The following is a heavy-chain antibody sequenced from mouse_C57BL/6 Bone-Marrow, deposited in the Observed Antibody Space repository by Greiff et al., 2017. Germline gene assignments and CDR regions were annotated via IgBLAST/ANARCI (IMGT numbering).Heavy chain of an antibody. CDR2: IHPNSGSS. CDR3: ARPFYGSSSWFAY. D-gene: IGHD1-1*01. V-gene: IGHV1-64*01. Sequence: VQLQQSGAELVQPGASVKLSCKASGYTFTSYWMHWVKQRPGQGLEWIGMIHPNSGSSNYNEKFKSKATLTVDKSSSTAYMQLSSLASEDSAVYYCARPFYGSSSWFAYWGQGTLVTVAA. J-gene: IGHJ3*01. CDR1: GYTFTSYW.